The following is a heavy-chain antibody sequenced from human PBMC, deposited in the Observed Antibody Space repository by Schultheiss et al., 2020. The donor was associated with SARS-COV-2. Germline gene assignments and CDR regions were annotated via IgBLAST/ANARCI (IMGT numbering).Heavy chain of an antibody. CDR1: SNTFNTYG. Sequence: ASVKVSCKAPSNTFNTYGVTWVRQAPGQGLERVAWISAYNGNTNYAQKLQGRVTMTTDTSTSTAYMELSSLRSEDTAVYYCARSLRNDRPFDPWGQGTLVTVSS. CDR2: ISAYNGNT. CDR3: ARSLRNDRPFDP. V-gene: IGHV1-18*01. D-gene: IGHD1-1*01. J-gene: IGHJ5*02.